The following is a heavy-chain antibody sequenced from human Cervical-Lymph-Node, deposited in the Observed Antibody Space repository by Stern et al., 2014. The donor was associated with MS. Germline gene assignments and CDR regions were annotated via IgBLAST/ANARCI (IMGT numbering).Heavy chain of an antibody. D-gene: IGHD3-22*01. CDR1: GGTLNSYA. CDR3: TLDSSYHHDDL. Sequence: VQLVESGPEMKKPGSSVKVSCKASGGTLNSYAISWVRQAPGQGLEGMGGIIPMSGATNNTEKFQGRITMSADKSTTTAYMELRSLKYEDTAVYYCTLDSSYHHDDLWGQGTPVIVSS. CDR2: IIPMSGAT. J-gene: IGHJ4*02. V-gene: IGHV1-69*06.